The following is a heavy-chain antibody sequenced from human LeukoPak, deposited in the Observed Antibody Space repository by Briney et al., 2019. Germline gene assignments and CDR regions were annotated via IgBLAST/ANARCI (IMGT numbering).Heavy chain of an antibody. Sequence: SETLSLTCTVSGGSVTTYYWSWIRQPPGKGLEWIAYIYNTGSANYNPSLKSRVTISLDTSKNQFSLKLSSVTAADTAVYYCARGPGRITMIVVVHAHAFDIWGQGTMVTVSS. D-gene: IGHD3-22*01. CDR2: IYNTGSA. CDR1: GGSVTTYY. V-gene: IGHV4-59*02. J-gene: IGHJ3*02. CDR3: ARGPGRITMIVVVHAHAFDI.